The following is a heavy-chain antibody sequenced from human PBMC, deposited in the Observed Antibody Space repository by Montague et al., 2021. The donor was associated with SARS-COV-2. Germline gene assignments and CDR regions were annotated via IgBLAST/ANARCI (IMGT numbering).Heavy chain of an antibody. Sequence: SETLSLTCKGEGGEGKNGSYFWNWIRQPPGKGLEWIGYKYYSGSTNYNPSLKSRVTISVDKSKNQFSLKLTSVTAADTAVYYCARTRFESRGYYIPPFDYWGQGTLVTVSS. CDR2: KYYSGST. V-gene: IGHV4-61*01. CDR1: GGEGKNGSYF. D-gene: IGHD3-22*01. J-gene: IGHJ4*02. CDR3: ARTRFESRGYYIPPFDY.